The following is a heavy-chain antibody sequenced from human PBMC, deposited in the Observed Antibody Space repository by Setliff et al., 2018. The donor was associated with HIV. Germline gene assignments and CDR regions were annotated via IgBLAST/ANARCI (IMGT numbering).Heavy chain of an antibody. D-gene: IGHD2-15*01. Sequence: TGGSLRLSCAASGFRFRSYGMHWVRQAPGRGLEWVAVMSYDGNNKYYADSVKGRFTISRDNSKNRLDLQMGSLRAEDMAVYYCASNFRSGYWYFDLWGRGTLVTVSS. CDR1: GFRFRSYG. CDR2: MSYDGNNK. J-gene: IGHJ2*01. CDR3: ASNFRSGYWYFDL. V-gene: IGHV3-30*13.